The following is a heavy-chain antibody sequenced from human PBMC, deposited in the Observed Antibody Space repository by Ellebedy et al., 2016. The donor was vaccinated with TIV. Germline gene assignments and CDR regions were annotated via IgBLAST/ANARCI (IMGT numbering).Heavy chain of an antibody. CDR2: ISSSGNSI. D-gene: IGHD2/OR15-2a*01. J-gene: IGHJ5*02. CDR1: GFTFSDYY. Sequence: GESLKISCAASGFTFSDYYMIWIRQAPGKGLEWVSYISSSGNSIYYADSVKGRFTISRDNAKSSLYLQMNSLRAEDTAVYYCARDNRFIDHPHNWFDPWGQGTLVTVSS. CDR3: ARDNRFIDHPHNWFDP. V-gene: IGHV3-11*01.